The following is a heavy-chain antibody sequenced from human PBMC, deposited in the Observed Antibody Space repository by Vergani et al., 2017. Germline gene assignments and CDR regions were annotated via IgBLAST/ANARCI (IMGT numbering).Heavy chain of an antibody. V-gene: IGHV3-48*01. Sequence: VQLVESAGGVVQPGGSLRLSCAASGFTFSSYSMNWVRQAPGKGLEWVSYISSSSSTIDYADSVKGRFTISRDNAKNSLYLQMNSLRAEDTAVYYCARDARYSSGWYLDWFDPWGQGTLVTVSS. CDR3: ARDARYSSGWYLDWFDP. J-gene: IGHJ5*02. D-gene: IGHD6-19*01. CDR1: GFTFSSYS. CDR2: ISSSSSTI.